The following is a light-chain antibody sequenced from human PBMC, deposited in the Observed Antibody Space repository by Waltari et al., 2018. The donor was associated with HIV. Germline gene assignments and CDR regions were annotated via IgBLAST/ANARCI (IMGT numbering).Light chain of an antibody. CDR2: EVS. J-gene: IGLJ2*01. CDR3: SFYGGSNILV. Sequence: QSALTQPPSASGSPGQSVTISCTGASSDLGAYNSVSWYQQRPGKAPKVIMSEVSKRSSGVPNRFSGSTSGNTASLTVSGLQADDEAEYFCSFYGGSNILVFGGGTKLTVL. CDR1: SSDLGAYNS. V-gene: IGLV2-8*01.